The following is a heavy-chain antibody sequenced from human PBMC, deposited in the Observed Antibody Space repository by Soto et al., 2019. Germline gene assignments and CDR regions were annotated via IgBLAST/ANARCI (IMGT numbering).Heavy chain of an antibody. CDR3: ARDLDYYGSEKYYFDY. Sequence: ASVKVSCKTSGGTFSSYAISWVRQAPGQGLEWMGGIVPLFRTTNYAQKFQGRVTITADTSTYTVYMELSSLRSEDTAVYYCARDLDYYGSEKYYFDYWGQGTLVTVSS. V-gene: IGHV1-69*06. J-gene: IGHJ4*02. CDR1: GGTFSSYA. CDR2: IVPLFRTT. D-gene: IGHD3-10*01.